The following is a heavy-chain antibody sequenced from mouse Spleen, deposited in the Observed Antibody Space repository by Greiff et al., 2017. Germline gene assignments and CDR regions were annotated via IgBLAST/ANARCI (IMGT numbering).Heavy chain of an antibody. CDR2: IRNKANGYTT. D-gene: IGHD5-1-1*01. Sequence: EVMLVESGGGLVQPGGSLSLSCAASGFTFTDYYMSWVRQPPGKALEWLGFIRNKANGYTTEYSASVKGRFTISRDNSQSILYLQMNALRAEDSATYYCARYTYQRGFAYWGQGTLVTVSA. J-gene: IGHJ3*01. CDR1: GFTFTDYY. V-gene: IGHV7-3*01. CDR3: ARYTYQRGFAY.